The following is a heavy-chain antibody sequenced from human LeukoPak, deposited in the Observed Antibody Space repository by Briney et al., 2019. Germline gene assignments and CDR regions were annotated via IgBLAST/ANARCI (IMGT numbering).Heavy chain of an antibody. V-gene: IGHV1-69*04. Sequence: GASVKVSCKASGGTFSSYAISWVRQAPGQGLEWMGRIIPILGIANYAQKFQGRVTITADKSTSTAYMELSSLRSEDTAVYYCASNLGNDAFDIWGQGTMVTVTS. CDR1: GGTFSSYA. CDR3: ASNLGNDAFDI. J-gene: IGHJ3*02. CDR2: IIPILGIA.